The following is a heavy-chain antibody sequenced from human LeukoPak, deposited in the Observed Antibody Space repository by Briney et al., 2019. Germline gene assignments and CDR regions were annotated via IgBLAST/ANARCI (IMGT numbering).Heavy chain of an antibody. D-gene: IGHD3-10*01. CDR2: IIPILGIA. CDR3: ASSGRITMVRGVGEFDP. J-gene: IGHJ5*02. V-gene: IGHV1-69*04. CDR1: GGTFSSYA. Sequence: ASVKVSCKASGGTFSSYAISWVRQAPGQGLEWMGRIIPILGIANYAQKFQGRVTITADKSTSTAYMELSSLRSEDTAVYYCASSGRITMVRGVGEFDPWGQGTLVTVSS.